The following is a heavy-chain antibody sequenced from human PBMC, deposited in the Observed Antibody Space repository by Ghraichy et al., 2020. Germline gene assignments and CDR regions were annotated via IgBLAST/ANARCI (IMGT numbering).Heavy chain of an antibody. CDR2: IYHSGST. J-gene: IGHJ4*02. Sequence: GSLSLTCTVSGYSISSGYYWGWIRQPPGKGLEWIGSIYHSGSTYYNPSLKSRVTISVDTSKNQFPLKLSSVTAADTAVYYCARGTGTDSAFDYWGQGTLVTVSS. CDR1: GYSISSGYY. CDR3: ARGTGTDSAFDY. V-gene: IGHV4-38-2*02.